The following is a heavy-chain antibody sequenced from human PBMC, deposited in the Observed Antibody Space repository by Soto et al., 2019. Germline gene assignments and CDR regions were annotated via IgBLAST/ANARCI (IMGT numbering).Heavy chain of an antibody. CDR2: ISSRSDI. D-gene: IGHD1-20*01. CDR3: AKGPEYNWNYFDY. Sequence: GGSLRLSCVGSGFTFSTYSINWVRQAPGKGLEWVSSISSRSDIYYADSVKGRFTISRDNAKNTLYLQMNSLRAEDTAVYYCAKGPEYNWNYFDYWGQGTLVTVSS. CDR1: GFTFSTYS. J-gene: IGHJ4*02. V-gene: IGHV3-21*04.